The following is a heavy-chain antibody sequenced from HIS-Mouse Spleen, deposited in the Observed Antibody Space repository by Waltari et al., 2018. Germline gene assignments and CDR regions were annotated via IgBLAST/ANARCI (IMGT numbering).Heavy chain of an antibody. CDR1: GCSISRSSYY. D-gene: IGHD6-13*01. CDR3: AREIPYSSSWYDWYFDL. Sequence: QLQLQESGPGLVKPSETLSLTCTVSGCSISRSSYYWGWIRQPPGKGLEWIGSIYYSGSTYYNPYRKSRVTISVDTSKNQFSLKLSSVTAADTAVYYCAREIPYSSSWYDWYFDLWGRGTLVTVSS. J-gene: IGHJ2*01. V-gene: IGHV4-39*07. CDR2: IYYSGST.